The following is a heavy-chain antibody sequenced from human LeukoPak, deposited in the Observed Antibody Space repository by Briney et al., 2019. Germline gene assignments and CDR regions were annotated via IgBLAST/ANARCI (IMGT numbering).Heavy chain of an antibody. CDR2: IRSETDGATT. J-gene: IGHJ4*02. V-gene: IGHV3-15*01. D-gene: IGHD3-10*01. Sequence: GGSLRLSCAASGFTFSSYAWMSWVRQAPGKGLQWVGHIRSETDGATTDYAAAVQGRFTISRDDSKKMLYLEMNSLTTEDTAVYYCTTDLNQRLKWFGNPLDHWGQGTPVTVSS. CDR1: GFTFSSYAW. CDR3: TTDLNQRLKWFGNPLDH.